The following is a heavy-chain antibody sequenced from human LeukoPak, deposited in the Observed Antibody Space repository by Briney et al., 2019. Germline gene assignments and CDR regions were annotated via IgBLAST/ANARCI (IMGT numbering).Heavy chain of an antibody. J-gene: IGHJ4*02. V-gene: IGHV3-33*01. D-gene: IGHD3-22*01. CDR3: ATPWDYDSSGYGY. Sequence: GGSLRLSCAASGFTFSSYGMHWVRQAPGKGLEWVAVIWYDGSNEYYADSVKGRFTISRDNSKNTLYLQMNSLRAEDTAVYYCATPWDYDSSGYGYWGQGTLVTVSS. CDR2: IWYDGSNE. CDR1: GFTFSSYG.